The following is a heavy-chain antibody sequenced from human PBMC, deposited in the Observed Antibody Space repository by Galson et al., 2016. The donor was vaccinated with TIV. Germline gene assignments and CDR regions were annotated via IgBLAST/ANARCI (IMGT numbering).Heavy chain of an antibody. V-gene: IGHV4-39*07. CDR1: GGSISDSTYY. CDR3: ARDFGMTLARGVLSWFDL. Sequence: TLSLTCTVSGGSISDSTYYWGWVRQPPGKNLEWVGSIFYVGNTFYSPSLQSRLTMSVDTSKNQFSLRLSSVTAADTAIYYCARDFGMTLARGVLSWFDLWGQGTLVTVAS. D-gene: IGHD3-10*01. J-gene: IGHJ5*02. CDR2: IFYVGNT.